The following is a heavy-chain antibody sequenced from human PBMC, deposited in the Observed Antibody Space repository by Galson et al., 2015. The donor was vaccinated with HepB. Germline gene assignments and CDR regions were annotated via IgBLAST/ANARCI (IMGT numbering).Heavy chain of an antibody. CDR3: ARELGGMDV. Sequence: SLRLSCAASGFTFSSYSMNWVRQAPGRGLEWVSSISTSSSYIYYADSVKGRFTISRDKAKNSLYLQMHSLRAEDTAVYYCARELGGMDVWGQGTTVTVSS. CDR1: GFTFSSYS. D-gene: IGHD3-10*01. CDR2: ISTSSSYI. J-gene: IGHJ6*02. V-gene: IGHV3-21*01.